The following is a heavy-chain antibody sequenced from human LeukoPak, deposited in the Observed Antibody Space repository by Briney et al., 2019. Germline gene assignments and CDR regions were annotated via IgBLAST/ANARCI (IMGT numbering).Heavy chain of an antibody. CDR3: VRHNYYDTRGYYTLAY. V-gene: IGHV5-51*01. D-gene: IGHD3-22*01. J-gene: IGHJ4*02. Sequence: NPGESLKISCEASGYSFANKWIGWVRQMPGKGLEWMGIIYPRDSDTRYSPSFQGRVTISADKSINTAYLQWSSLEASDTAIYYCVRHNYYDTRGYYTLAYWGQGTLVTVSS. CDR2: IYPRDSDT. CDR1: GYSFANKW.